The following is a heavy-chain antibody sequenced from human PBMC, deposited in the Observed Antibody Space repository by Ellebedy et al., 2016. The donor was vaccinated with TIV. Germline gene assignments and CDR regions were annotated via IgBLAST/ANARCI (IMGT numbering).Heavy chain of an antibody. J-gene: IGHJ4*02. CDR2: LNSDGSST. CDR1: GFTFSRYW. V-gene: IGHV3-74*01. D-gene: IGHD2-15*01. Sequence: PGGSLRLSCAASGFTFSRYWMHWVRQVTGKGLVWVSRLNSDGSSTIYADSVKGRFTISRDNVKNTLYLQMNSLRAEDTAVYYCARNRYCSAGDCYALGYWGQGTLVTVSS. CDR3: ARNRYCSAGDCYALGY.